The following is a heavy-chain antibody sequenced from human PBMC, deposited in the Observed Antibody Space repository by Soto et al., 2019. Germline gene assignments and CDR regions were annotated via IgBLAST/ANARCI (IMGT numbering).Heavy chain of an antibody. CDR1: GGSISSSSYY. CDR2: IYYSGST. D-gene: IGHD3-3*02. V-gene: IGHV4-39*01. J-gene: IGHJ6*02. Sequence: SETLSLTCTVSGGSISSSSYYWGWIRQPPGKGPEWIGSIYYSGSTYYNPSLKSRVTISVDTSKNQFSLKLSSVTAADTAVYYCARLRLALAAPFFYYYYYGMDVWGQGTTVTVSS. CDR3: ARLRLALAAPFFYYYYYGMDV.